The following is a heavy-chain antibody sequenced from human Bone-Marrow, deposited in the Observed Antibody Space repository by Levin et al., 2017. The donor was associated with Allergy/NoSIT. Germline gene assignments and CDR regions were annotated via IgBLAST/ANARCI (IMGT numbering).Heavy chain of an antibody. D-gene: IGHD3-3*01. J-gene: IGHJ4*02. CDR1: GFTFSSFD. CDR2: IWYDGSKK. Sequence: GESLKISCAASGFTFSSFDMHWVRQAPCKGLEWVAVIWYDGSKKNYADSVKGRLTISRDNSKNTLYLQMNSLGAEDTALYYCARMKAWRFDYWGQGTLVTVSS. V-gene: IGHV3-33*01. CDR3: ARMKAWRFDY.